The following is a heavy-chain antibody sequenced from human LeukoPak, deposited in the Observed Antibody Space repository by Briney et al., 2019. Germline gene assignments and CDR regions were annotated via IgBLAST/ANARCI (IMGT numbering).Heavy chain of an antibody. J-gene: IGHJ4*02. CDR1: GFTVSSNY. V-gene: IGHV3-7*01. Sequence: GGSLRLSCAASGFTVSSNYMSWVRQAPGKGLEWVANIKEDGSEKYYVDSVKGRFTISRDNAKNSLYLQMNSLRAEDTALYYCARGGPTGALDDWGQGTLLTVSS. D-gene: IGHD7-27*01. CDR2: IKEDGSEK. CDR3: ARGGPTGALDD.